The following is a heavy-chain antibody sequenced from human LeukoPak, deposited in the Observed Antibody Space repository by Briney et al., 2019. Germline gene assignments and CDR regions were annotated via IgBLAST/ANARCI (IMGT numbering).Heavy chain of an antibody. CDR1: GGSIISSLYY. CDR3: ARLNRGLTAAGNRGAFDI. J-gene: IGHJ3*02. CDR2: IYYSGST. Sequence: SETLSLTCTVSGGSIISSLYYWGWIRQPPGKGLEWIANIYYSGSTYCNPSLKSRVTISVDTSKNQFSLKLSSVTAADTAVYYCARLNRGLTAAGNRGAFDIWGQGTMVTVSS. V-gene: IGHV4-39*01. D-gene: IGHD6-13*01.